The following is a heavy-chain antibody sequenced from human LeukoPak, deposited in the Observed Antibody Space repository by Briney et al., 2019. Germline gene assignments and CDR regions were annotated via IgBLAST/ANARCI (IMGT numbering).Heavy chain of an antibody. V-gene: IGHV4-59*08. D-gene: IGHD3-22*01. CDR1: GGSISSYY. Sequence: PSETLSLTCTVSGGSISSYYWSWIRQPPGKGLEWIGYIYYSGSTNYNPSLKSRVTISVDTSKNQFSLKLSSVTAADTAVYYCARGRGTMIVVVIRPFDYWGQGTLVTVSS. CDR2: IYYSGST. CDR3: ARGRGTMIVVVIRPFDY. J-gene: IGHJ4*02.